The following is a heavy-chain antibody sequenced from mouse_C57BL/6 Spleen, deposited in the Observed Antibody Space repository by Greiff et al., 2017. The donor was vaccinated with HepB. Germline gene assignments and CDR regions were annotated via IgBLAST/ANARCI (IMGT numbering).Heavy chain of an antibody. CDR3: ARSEAYYSNQGGYFDV. V-gene: IGHV1-76*01. Sequence: QVQLKQSGAELVRPGASVKLSCKASGYTFTDYYINWVKQRPGQGLEWIARIYPGSGNTYYNEKFKGKATLTAEKSSSTAYMQLSSLTSEDSAVYFCARSEAYYSNQGGYFDVWGTGTTVTVSS. CDR2: IYPGSGNT. J-gene: IGHJ1*03. CDR1: GYTFTDYY. D-gene: IGHD2-5*01.